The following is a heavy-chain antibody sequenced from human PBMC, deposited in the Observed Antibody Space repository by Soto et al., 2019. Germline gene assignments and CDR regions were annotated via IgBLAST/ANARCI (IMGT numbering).Heavy chain of an antibody. V-gene: IGHV4-39*01. CDR3: ARGGGYIVVVPAAIFYGMDV. D-gene: IGHD2-2*01. CDR2: IYYSGST. Sequence: PSETLSLTCTVSGGSISSSSYYWGWIRQPPGKWLEWIGSIYYSGSTYYNPSLKSRVTISVDTSKNQFSLKLSSVTAADTAVYYCARGGGYIVVVPAAIFYGMDVWGQGTTVTVYS. J-gene: IGHJ6*02. CDR1: GGSISSSSYY.